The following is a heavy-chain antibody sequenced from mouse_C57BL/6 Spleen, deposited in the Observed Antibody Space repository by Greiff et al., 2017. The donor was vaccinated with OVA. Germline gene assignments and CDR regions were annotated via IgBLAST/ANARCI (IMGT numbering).Heavy chain of an antibody. J-gene: IGHJ3*01. CDR1: GFSLTSYG. D-gene: IGHD1-1*01. Sequence: QVQLKQSGPGLVQPSQSLSITCTVSGFSLTSYGVHWVRQSPGKGLAWLGVIWSGGSTDYNAAFISRLSISKDNSKSQVFFKMNSLQADDTAIDYCARDYGSSYGWFAYWGQGTLVTVAA. CDR2: IWSGGST. CDR3: ARDYGSSYGWFAY. V-gene: IGHV2-2*01.